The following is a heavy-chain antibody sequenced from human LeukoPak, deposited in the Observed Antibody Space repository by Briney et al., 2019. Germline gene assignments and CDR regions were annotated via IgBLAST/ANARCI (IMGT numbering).Heavy chain of an antibody. CDR3: AKSSGGDFWSGYYDY. D-gene: IGHD3-3*01. J-gene: IGHJ4*02. CDR2: ISYDGSNK. Sequence: GRSLRLSCAASGFTFSSYGMHWVRQAPGKGLEWVAVISYDGSNKYYADSVKGRFTISRDNSKNTLYLQMNSLRVEDTAVYYCAKSSGGDFWSGYYDYWGQGTLVTVSS. V-gene: IGHV3-30*18. CDR1: GFTFSSYG.